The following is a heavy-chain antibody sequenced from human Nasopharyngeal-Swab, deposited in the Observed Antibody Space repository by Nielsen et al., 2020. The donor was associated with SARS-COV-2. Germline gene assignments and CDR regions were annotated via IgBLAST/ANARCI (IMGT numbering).Heavy chain of an antibody. CDR3: AREYSGSYWGVDY. V-gene: IGHV3-11*06. D-gene: IGHD1-26*01. Sequence: GESLKISCAASGFTFSDYYMSWIRQAPGKGLEWVSYISSSSSYTNYADSVKGRFTISRDNAKNSLYLQMNSLRAEDTAVYYCAREYSGSYWGVDYWGQGTLVTVSS. J-gene: IGHJ4*02. CDR2: ISSSSSYT. CDR1: GFTFSDYY.